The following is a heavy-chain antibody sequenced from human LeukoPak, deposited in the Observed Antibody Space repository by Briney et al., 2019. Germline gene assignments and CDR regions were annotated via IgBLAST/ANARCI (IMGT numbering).Heavy chain of an antibody. CDR1: GYTFTGYY. Sequence: ASVKVSCKASGYTFTGYYMHWVRQAPGQGLEWMGWINPNSGGTNYAQKFQGRVTMTRDTSISTAYMELSGLRSDDTAVYYCAIGEYSSGWYFDYWGQGTLVTVSS. V-gene: IGHV1-2*02. J-gene: IGHJ4*02. CDR2: INPNSGGT. CDR3: AIGEYSSGWYFDY. D-gene: IGHD6-19*01.